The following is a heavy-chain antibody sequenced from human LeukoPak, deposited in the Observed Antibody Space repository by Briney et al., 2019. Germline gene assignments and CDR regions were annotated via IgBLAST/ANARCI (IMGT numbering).Heavy chain of an antibody. J-gene: IGHJ3*02. D-gene: IGHD2-15*01. V-gene: IGHV3-30*02. CDR2: IRFDGSHK. Sequence: GGSLRLSCAASGFTFSNYGMHWVRQAPGKGLEWVALIRFDGSHKYYADSVKGRFTISRDNSKSTVYLQMNSLRAEDTAVYYCARDVVVAAPDAFDIWGQGTMVTVSS. CDR1: GFTFSNYG. CDR3: ARDVVVAAPDAFDI.